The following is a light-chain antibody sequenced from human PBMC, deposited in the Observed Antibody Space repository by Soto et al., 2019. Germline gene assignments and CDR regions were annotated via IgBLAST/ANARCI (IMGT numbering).Light chain of an antibody. Sequence: DIDMTQAPSSLSASVGDRVTITCRAGQDVVNYLNWYQQKPGKAPRLLIYAASSLQSGVPSRFSGSGSGTTFTLTITDIHTADVANYYCQQSSTPAYTVAQGTKVDSK. CDR3: QQSSTPAYT. V-gene: IGKV1-39*01. CDR2: AAS. CDR1: QDVVNY. J-gene: IGKJ2*01.